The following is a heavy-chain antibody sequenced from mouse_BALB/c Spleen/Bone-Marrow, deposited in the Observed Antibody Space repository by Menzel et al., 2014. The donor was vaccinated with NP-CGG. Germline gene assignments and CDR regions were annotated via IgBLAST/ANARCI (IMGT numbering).Heavy chain of an antibody. CDR2: ISSGGSYT. D-gene: IGHD2-14*01. CDR1: GFTFSSYT. CDR3: TRSYYRYDEEAWFAY. Sequence: VQLKESGGGLVKPGGSLKLSCAASGFTFSSYTMSWVRQTPEKRLEWVATISSGGSYTYYPDSVKGRFTISRDNAKNTLYLQMSSLKSEDTAMYYCTRSYYRYDEEAWFAYWSQGTLVTVSA. J-gene: IGHJ3*01. V-gene: IGHV5-6-4*01.